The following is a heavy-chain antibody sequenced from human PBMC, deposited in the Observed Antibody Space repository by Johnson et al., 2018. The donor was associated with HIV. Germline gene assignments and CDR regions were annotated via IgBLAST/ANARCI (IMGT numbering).Heavy chain of an antibody. Sequence: QVQLVESGGSMVRPGGSRRLSCAVSGFTFDDYGMSWVRQAPGKGLDWVAVISYDGSNKYYADSVKDRFTISRDNSKNTLYLQMNSLRVEDTAFYYCVREQATLWFRASGAACNIWGQGTTVTVSS. D-gene: IGHD3-10*01. CDR3: VREQATLWFRASGAACNI. J-gene: IGHJ3*02. CDR1: GFTFDDYG. CDR2: ISYDGSNK. V-gene: IGHV3-30*03.